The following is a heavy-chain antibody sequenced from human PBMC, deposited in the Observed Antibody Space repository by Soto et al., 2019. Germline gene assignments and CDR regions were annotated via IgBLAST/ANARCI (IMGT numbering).Heavy chain of an antibody. D-gene: IGHD3-22*01. CDR2: ISTSGSTI. Sequence: EVQLVESGGGLVQPGGSLRLSCAASGFTFSSYEMNWVRQAPGKGLDWVSYISTSGSTIYYADSVKGRFTISRDNAKNSLYLQMNSLRAEDTAVYYCASDGSSGYPIDYWGQGTLVIVSS. CDR3: ASDGSSGYPIDY. V-gene: IGHV3-48*03. CDR1: GFTFSSYE. J-gene: IGHJ4*02.